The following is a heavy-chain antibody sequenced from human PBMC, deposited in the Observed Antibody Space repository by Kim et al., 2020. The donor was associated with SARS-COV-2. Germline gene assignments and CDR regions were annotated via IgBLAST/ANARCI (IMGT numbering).Heavy chain of an antibody. CDR1: GFTITDYY. V-gene: IGHV1-2*02. CDR2: IDLDNGDT. J-gene: IGHJ6*03. Sequence: ASVKVSCKASGFTITDYYMYWVRQAPGQGLEWMGWIDLDNGDTRYAQKFQGRVTMTTDTATSTASMEVTGLTSDDTAVYYCARVWVSRLLQYHVDVWG. D-gene: IGHD2-15*01. CDR3: ARVWVSRLLQYHVDV.